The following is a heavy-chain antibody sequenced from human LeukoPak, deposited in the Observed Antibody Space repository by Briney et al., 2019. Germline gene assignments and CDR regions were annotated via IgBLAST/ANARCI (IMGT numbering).Heavy chain of an antibody. J-gene: IGHJ4*02. D-gene: IGHD3-10*01. Sequence: SETLSLTCAVYGGSFSGYYWSWIRQPPGKGLEWIGEINHSGSTNYNPSLKSRVTISVDTSKNRFSLKLSSATAADTAVYYCARGRFTRATYYFDYWGQGILVTVSS. CDR2: INHSGST. CDR1: GGSFSGYY. CDR3: ARGRFTRATYYFDY. V-gene: IGHV4-34*01.